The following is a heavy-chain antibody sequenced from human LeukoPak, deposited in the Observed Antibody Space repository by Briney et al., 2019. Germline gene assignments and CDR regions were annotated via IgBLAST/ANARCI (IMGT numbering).Heavy chain of an antibody. CDR2: ISSSSSYI. Sequence: GGSLRLSCAASGFTFSSYSMNWVRQAPGKGLEWVSSISSSSSYIYYADSVKGRFTISRDNAKNSLYLQMNSLRAEDTAVYYCARAPTVPAALLPDFDYWGQGTLVTVSS. CDR3: ARAPTVPAALLPDFDY. D-gene: IGHD2-2*01. V-gene: IGHV3-21*01. CDR1: GFTFSSYS. J-gene: IGHJ4*02.